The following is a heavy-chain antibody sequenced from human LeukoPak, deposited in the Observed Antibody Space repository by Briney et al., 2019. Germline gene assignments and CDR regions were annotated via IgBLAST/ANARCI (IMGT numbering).Heavy chain of an antibody. CDR1: GYTFSSYG. Sequence: GRSLRLSCAASGYTFSSYGMHWVRQAPGKGLEWVAVIWYDGSNKYYADSVKGRFTISRDNSKNTLYLQMNSLRAEDTAVYYCARAHVNYYYGMDVWGQGTTVTVSS. J-gene: IGHJ6*02. CDR2: IWYDGSNK. D-gene: IGHD2/OR15-2a*01. CDR3: ARAHVNYYYGMDV. V-gene: IGHV3-33*01.